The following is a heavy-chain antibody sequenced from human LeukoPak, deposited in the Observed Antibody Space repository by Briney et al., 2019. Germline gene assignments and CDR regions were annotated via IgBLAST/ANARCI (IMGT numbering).Heavy chain of an antibody. Sequence: PGGSLRLSCAASGFTFSRYAMTRVRQAPGKGLEWVSAISGLGGSIYYADSVKGRFTISRDNSKNTLYLQMNTLRAEDTAVYYCAKDVGVSVVAATFDAFDIWGQGTMVTVSP. V-gene: IGHV3-23*01. D-gene: IGHD2-15*01. CDR2: ISGLGGSI. CDR3: AKDVGVSVVAATFDAFDI. CDR1: GFTFSRYA. J-gene: IGHJ3*02.